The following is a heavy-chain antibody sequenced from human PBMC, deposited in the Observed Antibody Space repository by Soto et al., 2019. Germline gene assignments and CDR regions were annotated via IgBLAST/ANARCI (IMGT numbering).Heavy chain of an antibody. Sequence: VHLVESGGGVVQPGGSLRLSCAASGFAFSDYAIHWVRQAPGKGLEWVAVISDDGSNEYFLASVKGRFTISRDNSKTTLFLQMNSLRGEDTAVYYCAKELRPAYRTGWLDHWGQGTLVAVSS. CDR3: AKELRPAYRTGWLDH. D-gene: IGHD1-1*01. CDR2: ISDDGSNE. J-gene: IGHJ5*02. CDR1: GFAFSDYA. V-gene: IGHV3-30*18.